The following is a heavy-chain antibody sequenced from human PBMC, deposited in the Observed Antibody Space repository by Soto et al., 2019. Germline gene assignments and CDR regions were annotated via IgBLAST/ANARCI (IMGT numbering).Heavy chain of an antibody. J-gene: IGHJ4*02. CDR2: ISGSGGST. CDR1: GFTFSSYA. CDR3: AKGFDDYVWGSYRWYYFDY. V-gene: IGHV3-23*01. D-gene: IGHD3-16*02. Sequence: EVQLLESGGGLVQPGGSLRLSCAASGFTFSSYAMSWVRQAPGKGLEWVSAISGSGGSTYYADSVKGRFTISRDNSKNKLYLQMNSLRAEDTAVYYCAKGFDDYVWGSYRWYYFDYWGQGTLVTVSS.